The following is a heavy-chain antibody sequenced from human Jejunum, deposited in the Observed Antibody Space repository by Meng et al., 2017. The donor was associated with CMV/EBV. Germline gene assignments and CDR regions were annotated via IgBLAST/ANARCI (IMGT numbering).Heavy chain of an antibody. D-gene: IGHD6-25*01. Sequence: QVQRVESGGGLVTPGGSLRLSCVASGFTFTDYYMSWIRQAPGRGLECISYISPNSADTNYADSVKGRFTISRDNARNSLYLQMDSLTVEDSAVYYCAKTARLFDYWGQGTLVTVSS. CDR3: AKTARLFDY. V-gene: IGHV3-11*05. CDR2: ISPNSADT. J-gene: IGHJ4*02. CDR1: GFTFTDYY.